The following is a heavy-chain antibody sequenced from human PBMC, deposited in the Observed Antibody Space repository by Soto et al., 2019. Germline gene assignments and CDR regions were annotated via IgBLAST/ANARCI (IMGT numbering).Heavy chain of an antibody. V-gene: IGHV2-5*01. CDR1: GFSLSTSGLG. J-gene: IGHJ4*02. D-gene: IGHD6-19*01. CDR2: IYWNDDK. CDR3: AHRPSGWYLFDY. Sequence: QITLKESGPTLVRPTQTLTLTCTFSGFSLSTSGLGVGWISQPPGKVLEWLALIYWNDDKRYSPSLKARITITKDTSKNQVVLTMTDMDPVDTATYYCAHRPSGWYLFDYWGQGTLVTVSS.